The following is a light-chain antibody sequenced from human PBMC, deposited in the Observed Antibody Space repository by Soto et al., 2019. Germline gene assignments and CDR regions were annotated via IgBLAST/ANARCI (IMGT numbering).Light chain of an antibody. CDR1: SGHSSYA. V-gene: IGLV4-69*01. CDR2: LNSDGSH. J-gene: IGLJ3*02. CDR3: QTWGTGIEV. Sequence: QLVLTQSPSASASLGASVKLTCTLRSGHSSYAIAWHQQQPDKGPRYLMKLNSDGSHSKGDGIPDRFSGSSSGAERYLTISSLQSEDEADYYCQTWGTGIEVFGGGTKVTVL.